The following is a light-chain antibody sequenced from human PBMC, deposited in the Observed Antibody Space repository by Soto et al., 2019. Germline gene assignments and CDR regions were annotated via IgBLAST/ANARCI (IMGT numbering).Light chain of an antibody. J-gene: IGKJ5*01. V-gene: IGKV3-11*01. CDR3: QQRHMWPIT. CDR1: QSFRGL. Sequence: VLTQSPVTLSLSPGERATLSCRASQSFRGLLAWYPQKPGQAPRLLIYDAYNRATGIPPRFSGSGSGKDCTLTIRSLEPEDAAVDYCQQRHMWPITVGQGKRLEIK. CDR2: DAY.